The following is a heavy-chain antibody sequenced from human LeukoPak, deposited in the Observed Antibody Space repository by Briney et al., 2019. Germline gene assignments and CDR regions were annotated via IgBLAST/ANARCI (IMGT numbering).Heavy chain of an antibody. J-gene: IGHJ4*02. CDR3: ARGTLGAAAGIDY. V-gene: IGHV4-59*01. CDR1: GGSISSYY. D-gene: IGHD6-13*01. CDR2: TYYSGST. Sequence: SETLSLTCTVSGGSISSYYWSWIRQPPGKGLEWIGYTYYSGSTNYNPSLKSRVTISVDTSKNQFSLKLSSVTAADTAVYYCARGTLGAAAGIDYWGQGTLVTVSS.